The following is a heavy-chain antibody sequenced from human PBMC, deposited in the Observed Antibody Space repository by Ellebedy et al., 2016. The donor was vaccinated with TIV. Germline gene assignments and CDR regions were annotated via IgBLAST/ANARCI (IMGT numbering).Heavy chain of an antibody. V-gene: IGHV5-51*01. CDR1: GYSFDSYW. J-gene: IGHJ4*02. D-gene: IGHD6-19*01. CDR2: IYPGASDT. CDR3: ARPYTRGWRGGGDF. Sequence: GESLKISCNGSGYSFDSYWLGWVRQMPGKGLEWIGVIYPGASDTRYSPTFQGQVTISVDKSIGTAYLQWSSLKASDTAVYYCARPYTRGWRGGGDFWGQGTLVIVSS.